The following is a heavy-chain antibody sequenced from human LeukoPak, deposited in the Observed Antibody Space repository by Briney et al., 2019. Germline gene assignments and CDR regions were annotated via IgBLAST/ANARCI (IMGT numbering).Heavy chain of an antibody. CDR3: AINEQQLLAYYYYYYMDV. CDR1: VYTFTGYY. CDR2: INPNRGGI. V-gene: IGHV1-2*02. J-gene: IGHJ6*03. D-gene: IGHD6-13*01. Sequence: ASVKVSFKASVYTFTGYYIHWLRQAPGQGREWMGWINPNRGGINYAQKFQGRVTMTRATSISKAYIELSRLRSDDTAVYYCAINEQQLLAYYYYYYMDVWGKGTTVTVSS.